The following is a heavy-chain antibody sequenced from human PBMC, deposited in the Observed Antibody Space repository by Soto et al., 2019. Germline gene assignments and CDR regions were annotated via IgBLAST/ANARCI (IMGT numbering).Heavy chain of an antibody. CDR3: ARNSGWYFVYYYGMDV. Sequence: QVQLVESGGGVVQPGRSLRLSCAASGFTFSSYAIHWVRQAPGKGLEWEAVISYDGSNKYYADSVKGRFTISRDNSKNTLYLQMNSLRAEDTAAYYCARNSGWYFVYYYGMDVWGQGTTVTVSS. V-gene: IGHV3-30-3*01. J-gene: IGHJ6*02. CDR2: ISYDGSNK. CDR1: GFTFSSYA. D-gene: IGHD6-19*01.